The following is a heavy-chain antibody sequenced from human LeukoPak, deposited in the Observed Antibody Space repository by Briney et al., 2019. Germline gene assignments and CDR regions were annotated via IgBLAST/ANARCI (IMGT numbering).Heavy chain of an antibody. CDR3: ARAYSGYAQPIDY. V-gene: IGHV4-59*01. Sequence: SETLSLTCTVSGGSISSYYWSWIRQPPGKGLEWIGYIYYSGSTNYNPSLKGRVTISVDTSKNQFSLKLSSVTAADTAVYYCARAYSGYAQPIDYWGQGTLVTVSS. CDR1: GGSISSYY. J-gene: IGHJ4*02. D-gene: IGHD5-12*01. CDR2: IYYSGST.